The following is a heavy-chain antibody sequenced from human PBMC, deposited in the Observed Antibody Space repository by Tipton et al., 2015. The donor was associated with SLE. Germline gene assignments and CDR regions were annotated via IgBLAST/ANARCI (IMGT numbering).Heavy chain of an antibody. J-gene: IGHJ3*01. V-gene: IGHV3-30*02. CDR2: ISYDGGKL. CDR1: GFSFTTFG. CDR3: AKDVGYGPDAFDL. Sequence: SLRLSCAASGFSFTTFGFHWVRQAPGKGLEWVAFISYDGGKLYYADSVKGRFTISRDNSKNTLFLQMNSLGPEDTAVYYCAKDVGYGPDAFDLWGQGTLVTVSS. D-gene: IGHD1-1*01.